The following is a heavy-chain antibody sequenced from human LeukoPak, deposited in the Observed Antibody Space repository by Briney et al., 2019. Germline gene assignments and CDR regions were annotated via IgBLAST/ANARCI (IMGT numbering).Heavy chain of an antibody. Sequence: GGSLRLFCAASGFTFSSYSMNWVRQATGKGLEWVSYISSSSSTIYYADSVKGRFTISRDNAKNSLYLQMNSLRAEDTAVYYCAREAIRNGVVTDMDVWGKGTTVTVSS. V-gene: IGHV3-48*04. CDR2: ISSSSSTI. D-gene: IGHD2-21*02. CDR3: AREAIRNGVVTDMDV. CDR1: GFTFSSYS. J-gene: IGHJ6*03.